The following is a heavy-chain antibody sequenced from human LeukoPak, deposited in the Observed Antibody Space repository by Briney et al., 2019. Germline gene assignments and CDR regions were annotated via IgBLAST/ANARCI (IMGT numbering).Heavy chain of an antibody. V-gene: IGHV4-59*01. Sequence: KASETLSLTCTVSGGSISSYYWSWIRQPPGKGLEWIGYIYYSGSTNYNPSLKSRVTISVDTSKNQFSLKLSSVTAADTAVYYCAITYYYDSSGTYAFDIWGQGTMVTVSS. J-gene: IGHJ3*02. CDR2: IYYSGST. CDR3: AITYYYDSSGTYAFDI. D-gene: IGHD3-22*01. CDR1: GGSISSYY.